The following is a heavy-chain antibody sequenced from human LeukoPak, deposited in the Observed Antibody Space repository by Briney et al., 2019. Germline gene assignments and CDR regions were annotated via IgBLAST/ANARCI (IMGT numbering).Heavy chain of an antibody. CDR3: AGERGEEYSSGWYKRNYFDN. CDR1: GDSFSSVTDY. D-gene: IGHD6-19*01. J-gene: IGHJ4*02. CDR2: GDYSGGT. V-gene: IGHV4-39*07. Sequence: ASETLSPTCTVSGDSFSSVTDYWAWIRQPPGKGLEWIASGDYSGGTYYNPSLESRVAISADMSKNQFSLKLTSVTGADTAVYYCAGERGEEYSSGWYKRNYFDNWGQGIRVTVSS.